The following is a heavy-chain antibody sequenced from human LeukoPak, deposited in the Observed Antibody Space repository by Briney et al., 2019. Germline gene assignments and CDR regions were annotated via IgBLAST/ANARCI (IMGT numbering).Heavy chain of an antibody. V-gene: IGHV4-38-2*02. CDR2: IYHSGST. CDR1: GYSISSGYY. J-gene: IGHJ3*02. Sequence: SETLSLTCTVSGYSISSGYYWGWIRQPPGKGLEWIGSIYHSGSTYYNPSLKSRVTMSVDTSKNQFSLKLSSVTAADTAVYYCARELQDVFDIWGQGTMVTVSS. D-gene: IGHD4-11*01. CDR3: ARELQDVFDI.